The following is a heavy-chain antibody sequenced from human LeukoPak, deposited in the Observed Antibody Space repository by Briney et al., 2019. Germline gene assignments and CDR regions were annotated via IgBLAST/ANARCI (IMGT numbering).Heavy chain of an antibody. CDR2: INPSGGST. J-gene: IGHJ4*02. CDR1: GYTFTSYY. Sequence: ASVKVSCKASGYTFTSYYMHWVRQAPGQGLEWMGIINPSGGSTSYAQKFQGRVTMTRDTSTSTVYMELGSLRSEDTAVYYCARDSGSYCSGGSCYSSPHTFDYWGQGTLVTVSS. V-gene: IGHV1-46*01. D-gene: IGHD2-15*01. CDR3: ARDSGSYCSGGSCYSSPHTFDY.